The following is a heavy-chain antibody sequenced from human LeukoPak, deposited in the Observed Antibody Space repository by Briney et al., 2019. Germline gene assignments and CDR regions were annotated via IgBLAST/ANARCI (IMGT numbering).Heavy chain of an antibody. CDR1: GGSISSYY. CDR3: ARGLHGDYAPFDI. V-gene: IGHV4-59*01. CDR2: IYYSGST. J-gene: IGHJ3*02. D-gene: IGHD4-17*01. Sequence: SETLSLTCTVSGGSISSYYWSWIRQPPGKGLESIGYIYYSGSTNYNPSLKSRVTISVDTSKNQFSLKLSSVTAADTAVYYCARGLHGDYAPFDIWGQGTMVTVSS.